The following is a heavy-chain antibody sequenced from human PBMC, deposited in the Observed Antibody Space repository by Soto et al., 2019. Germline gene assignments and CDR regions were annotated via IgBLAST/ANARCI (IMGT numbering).Heavy chain of an antibody. Sequence: SETLSLTCAVYGGSFSGYYWSWIRQPPGKGLEWIGEINHSGSTNYNPSLKSRVTISVDTSKNQFSLRLSSVTAADTAVYYCARGAVAGHGDYWGQGTLVTVSS. CDR3: ARGAVAGHGDY. V-gene: IGHV4-34*01. J-gene: IGHJ4*02. D-gene: IGHD6-19*01. CDR2: INHSGST. CDR1: GGSFSGYY.